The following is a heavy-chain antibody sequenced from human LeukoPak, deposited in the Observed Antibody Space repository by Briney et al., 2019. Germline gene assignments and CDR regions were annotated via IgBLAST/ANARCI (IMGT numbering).Heavy chain of an antibody. CDR1: VFTLSTYG. V-gene: IGHV3-30*02. CDR3: AKGLGDYDDFRLGY. J-gene: IGHJ4*02. Sequence: EGPLRLSCAASVFTLSTYGFHWVRQAPGKGLEWVAFIPSDGSDNYYANSVKGRFTISRDNSKNTLYLQMNSLRSEDTAVYYCAKGLGDYDDFRLGYWGQGTLVTVSS. D-gene: IGHD4-17*01. CDR2: IPSDGSDN.